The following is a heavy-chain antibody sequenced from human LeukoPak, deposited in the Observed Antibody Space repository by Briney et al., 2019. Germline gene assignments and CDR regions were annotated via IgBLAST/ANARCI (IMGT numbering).Heavy chain of an antibody. CDR1: GVSISSGDYY. J-gene: IGHJ4*02. D-gene: IGHD2-21*01. Sequence: SQTLSLTCTVSGVSISSGDYYWSWIRQPPGKGLEWIGYIYYSGSTYYNPSLKRRVTISVDTSKSQFSLKLTSVTAADTAVYYCARVGKYCGGDCYSVKYWGQGTLVTVSS. CDR2: IYYSGST. CDR3: ARVGKYCGGDCYSVKY. V-gene: IGHV4-30-4*08.